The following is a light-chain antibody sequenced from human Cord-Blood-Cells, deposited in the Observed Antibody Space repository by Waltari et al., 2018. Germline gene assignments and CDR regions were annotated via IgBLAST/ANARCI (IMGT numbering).Light chain of an antibody. CDR3: SSYTSSSTLV. V-gene: IGLV2-14*01. Sequence: QSALTQPASVSGSLGQSITILCTGTSSYVSGSNSVPWYQQHPGKAPKRMIYEVSTRPSGVSNRFSGSKSGNTASLTISGLQAEDEADYYCSSYTSSSTLVFGTGTKVTVL. CDR1: SSYVSGSNS. CDR2: EVS. J-gene: IGLJ1*01.